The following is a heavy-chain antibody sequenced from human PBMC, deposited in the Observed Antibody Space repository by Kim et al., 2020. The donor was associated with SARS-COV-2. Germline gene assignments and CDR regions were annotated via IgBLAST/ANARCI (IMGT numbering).Heavy chain of an antibody. CDR3: VRYSGWYYFDY. CDR1: GDSLSSNTVA. Sequence: SQTLSLTCVISGDSLSSNTVAWSWIRQSPSSGLEWLGRTYYRSKWSSDYAVSVKSRIIINADPSKNQFSLHLNSVTPDDTATYYCVRYSGWYYFDYWRQGTLVIVSS. CDR2: TYYRSKWSS. J-gene: IGHJ4*02. V-gene: IGHV6-1*01. D-gene: IGHD6-19*01.